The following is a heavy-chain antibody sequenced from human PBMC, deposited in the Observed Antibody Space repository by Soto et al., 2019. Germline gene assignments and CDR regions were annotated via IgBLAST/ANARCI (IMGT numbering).Heavy chain of an antibody. CDR3: ARDSRRDLPPNYYGIDV. CDR2: TTPIFGTQ. Sequence: SVKVSCKASGGTFSTYSISWVRQAPGQGLEWMGGTTPIFGTQNYAQKFQGRVTITADKATSTAYMELSNLRSDDTAVYYCARDSRRDLPPNYYGIDVWGQGTTVTVYS. V-gene: IGHV1-69*06. CDR1: GGTFSTYS. D-gene: IGHD2-2*01. J-gene: IGHJ6*02.